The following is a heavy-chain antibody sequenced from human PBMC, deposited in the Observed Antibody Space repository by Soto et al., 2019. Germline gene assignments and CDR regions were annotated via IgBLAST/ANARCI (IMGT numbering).Heavy chain of an antibody. CDR1: GYTFTSYG. CDR2: ISAYNGNT. J-gene: IGHJ5*02. V-gene: IGHV1-18*01. Sequence: GASVKVSCKASGYTFTSYGISWVRQAPGQGLEWMGWISAYNGNTNYAQKLQGRVTMTTDTSTSTAYMELRSLRSDDTAVYYCARGVGIITMVRGVMDWFDPWGQGTLVTVSS. D-gene: IGHD3-10*01. CDR3: ARGVGIITMVRGVMDWFDP.